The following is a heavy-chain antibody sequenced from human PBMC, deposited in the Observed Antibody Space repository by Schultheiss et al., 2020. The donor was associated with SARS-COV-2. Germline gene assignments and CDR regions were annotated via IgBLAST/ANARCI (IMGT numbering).Heavy chain of an antibody. D-gene: IGHD4-11*01. CDR3: ARRRQDTNAYSYFDS. CDR2: IYYNGIT. V-gene: IGHV4-59*08. J-gene: IGHJ4*02. CDR1: GSSISGYF. Sequence: SETLSLTCTVSGSSISGYFWTWIRQPPGKGLEQVGNIYYNGITKYSPSLKSRITISVDTSKKQFSLKLNSVTAADTAVYYCARRRQDTNAYSYFDSWGQGTLVTVSS.